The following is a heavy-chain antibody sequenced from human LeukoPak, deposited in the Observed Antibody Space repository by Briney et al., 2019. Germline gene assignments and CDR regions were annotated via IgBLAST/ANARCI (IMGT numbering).Heavy chain of an antibody. CDR1: GFTFSSHA. Sequence: SGGSLRLSCAASGFTFSSHAMNWVRQAPGKGLEWVATIKQDGSEKYYVDSVKGRFTISRDNAKNSLYLQMNSLRAEDTAVYFCGRAMDVWGQGTTVTVSS. J-gene: IGHJ6*02. CDR2: IKQDGSEK. CDR3: GRAMDV. V-gene: IGHV3-7*04.